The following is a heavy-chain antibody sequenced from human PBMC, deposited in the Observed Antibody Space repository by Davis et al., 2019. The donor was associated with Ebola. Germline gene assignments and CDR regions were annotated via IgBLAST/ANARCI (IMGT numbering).Heavy chain of an antibody. CDR2: IKQDGSNK. CDR1: GFSFSSYW. D-gene: IGHD2-15*01. V-gene: IGHV3-7*01. Sequence: GESLKISCAASGFSFSSYWMSWVRQAPGKGLEWVASIKQDGSNKYYVDSVKGRFTISRDNAKNSLYLQMNSLRAEDTAVYYCAIPDCSGANCYSVYIKNWGQGTLVTVSS. J-gene: IGHJ4*02. CDR3: AIPDCSGANCYSVYIKN.